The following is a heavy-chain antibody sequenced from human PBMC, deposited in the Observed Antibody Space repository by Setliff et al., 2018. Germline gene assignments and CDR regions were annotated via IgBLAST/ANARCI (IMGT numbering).Heavy chain of an antibody. V-gene: IGHV4-39*07. CDR1: GGSISSSSYY. D-gene: IGHD3-3*01. Sequence: SETLSLTCTVSGGSISSSSYYWGWIRQPPGKGLEWIGSIYYSGSTYYNPSLKSRVTISVDTSKNQFSLKLSSVTAADTAVYYCARRETYYNFWSGHRYYYYMDVWGKGTTVTVSS. CDR3: ARRETYYNFWSGHRYYYYMDV. CDR2: IYYSGST. J-gene: IGHJ6*03.